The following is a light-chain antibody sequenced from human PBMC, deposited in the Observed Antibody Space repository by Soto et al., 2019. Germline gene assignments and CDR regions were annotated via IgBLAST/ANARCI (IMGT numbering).Light chain of an antibody. CDR1: QNIDTS. CDR3: QHYKAFSPWT. CDR2: DAS. Sequence: DIQMTQSPSALSASIGDRVTITCRASQNIDTSLAWYQQKPGKAPKSLIFDASNLESGVSSRLRGSGSGTEFTLTIDNLQPYDSGSYYCQHYKAFSPWTFGQGTKVEIK. V-gene: IGKV1-5*01. J-gene: IGKJ1*01.